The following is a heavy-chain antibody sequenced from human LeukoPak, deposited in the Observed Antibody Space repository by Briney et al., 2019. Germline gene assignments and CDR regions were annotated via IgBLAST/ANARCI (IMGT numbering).Heavy chain of an antibody. CDR1: GFPFSAYS. D-gene: IGHD3-22*01. CDR3: VKAYYDSSGYSYYFDY. Sequence: GGTLRLSCAASGFPFSAYSMNWVRRAPGKGLEWVSSISGSSAYVYYADSVKGRFTVSRDNAKNSLYLQMSSLRAEDTAVYYCVKAYYDSSGYSYYFDYWGQGTPVTVSS. CDR2: ISGSSAYV. J-gene: IGHJ4*02. V-gene: IGHV3-21*01.